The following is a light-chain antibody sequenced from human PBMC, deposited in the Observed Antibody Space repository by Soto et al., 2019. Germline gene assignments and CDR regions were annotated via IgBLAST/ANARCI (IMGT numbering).Light chain of an antibody. J-gene: IGKJ4*01. V-gene: IGKV3-11*01. CDR1: QSISTY. CDR2: DAS. CDR3: QQRSNWPLT. Sequence: EIVLTQSPATLSLSPGERVTLSCRASQSISTYLAWYQQKPGQAPRLLIYDASNRATGIPARFSAFGSGTDFTLTISSLEPEDFAVYYCQQRSNWPLTFGGGTKVEIK.